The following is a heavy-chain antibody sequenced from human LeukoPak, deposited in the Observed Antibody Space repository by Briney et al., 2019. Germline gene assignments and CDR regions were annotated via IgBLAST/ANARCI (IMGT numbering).Heavy chain of an antibody. J-gene: IGHJ4*02. Sequence: SETLSLTCTVSGGSISSYYCSWIRQPPGKGLEWIGYIYYSGSTNYNPSLKSRVTISVDTSKNQFSLKLSSVTAADTAVYYCARFGRAVAGRFDYWGQGTLVTVSS. CDR2: IYYSGST. CDR3: ARFGRAVAGRFDY. V-gene: IGHV4-59*01. CDR1: GGSISSYY. D-gene: IGHD6-19*01.